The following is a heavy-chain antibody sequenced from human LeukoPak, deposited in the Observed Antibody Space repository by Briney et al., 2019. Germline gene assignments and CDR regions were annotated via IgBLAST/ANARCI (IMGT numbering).Heavy chain of an antibody. D-gene: IGHD4-11*01. J-gene: IGHJ5*02. Sequence: PGGSLRLSCAASGFTFSSYGMSWVRQAPGKGLEWVSAISGSGGSTYYADSVKGRFTISRDNSKNTLYLQMNSLRAEDTAFYYCARTTYSGWYDSWGQGTLVTVSS. CDR3: ARTTYSGWYDS. CDR1: GFTFSSYG. V-gene: IGHV3-23*01. CDR2: ISGSGGST.